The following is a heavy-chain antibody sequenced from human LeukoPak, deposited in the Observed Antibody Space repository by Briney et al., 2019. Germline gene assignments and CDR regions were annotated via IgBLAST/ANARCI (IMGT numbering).Heavy chain of an antibody. CDR2: IKSKTDGGTT. CDR3: TTDSASKVAEGYYYDSSGYDYH. CDR1: GFTFSNAW. V-gene: IGHV3-15*01. J-gene: IGHJ4*02. D-gene: IGHD3-22*01. Sequence: GGSLRLSCAASGFTFSNAWMSWVRQAPGKGLEWVGRIKSKTDGGTTDYAAPVKGRFTISRDDSKNTLYLQMNSLKTEDTAVYYCTTDSASKVAEGYYYDSSGYDYHWGQGTLVTVSS.